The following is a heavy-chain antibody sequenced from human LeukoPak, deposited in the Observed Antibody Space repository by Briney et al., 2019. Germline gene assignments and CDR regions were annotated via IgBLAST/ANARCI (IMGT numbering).Heavy chain of an antibody. CDR3: AKGGIVVVVAAMFVFDY. V-gene: IGHV3-23*01. Sequence: PGGSLRLSCAASGFTFSSYGMSWVRQAPGKGLEWVSAISGSGGSTYYADSVKGRFTIPRDNSKNTLYLQMNSLRAEDTAVYYCAKGGIVVVVAAMFVFDYWGQGTLVTVSS. CDR2: ISGSGGST. CDR1: GFTFSSYG. D-gene: IGHD2-15*01. J-gene: IGHJ4*02.